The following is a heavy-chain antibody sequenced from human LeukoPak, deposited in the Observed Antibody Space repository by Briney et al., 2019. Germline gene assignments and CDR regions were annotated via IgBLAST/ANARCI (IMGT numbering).Heavy chain of an antibody. CDR3: ARSVWSGYLGY. D-gene: IGHD3-3*01. J-gene: IGHJ4*02. CDR2: INHSGST. V-gene: IGHV4-34*01. CDR1: VGSFSRYY. Sequence: PSETLSLTCAVYVGSFSRYYWSWIRQPPGKGLEWIGEINHSGSTNYNPSLKSRVTISVDTSKNQFSLELSSVTAADTAVYYCARSVWSGYLGYWGQGTLVTVSS.